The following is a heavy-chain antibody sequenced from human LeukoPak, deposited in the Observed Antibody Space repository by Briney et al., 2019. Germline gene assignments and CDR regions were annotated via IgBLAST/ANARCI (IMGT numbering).Heavy chain of an antibody. CDR1: GGSISSGSYY. J-gene: IGHJ4*02. CDR3: ARETVTTPPAFDY. CDR2: IYTSGST. D-gene: IGHD4-17*01. Sequence: MASQTLSLTCTVSGGSISSGSYYWSWIRQPAGKGLEWIGRIYTSGSTNYNPSLKSRVTISVDTSKNQFSLKLSSVTAADTAVYYCARETVTTPPAFDYWGQGTLVTVSS. V-gene: IGHV4-61*02.